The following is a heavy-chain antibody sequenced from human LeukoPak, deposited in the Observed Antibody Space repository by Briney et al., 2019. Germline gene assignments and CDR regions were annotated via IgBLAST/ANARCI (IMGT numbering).Heavy chain of an antibody. J-gene: IGHJ4*02. V-gene: IGHV3-9*02. CDR2: ISWNSGSI. CDR3: AKDRAYSSSHFDY. D-gene: IGHD6-13*01. CDR1: GFTSDDYA. Sequence: LPGRSLRLSCAASGFTSDDYAMHWVRQAPGKGLEWVSGISWNSGSIGYADSVKGRFTISRDNAKNSLYLQMNSLRAEDTALYYCAKDRAYSSSHFDYWGQGTLVTVSS.